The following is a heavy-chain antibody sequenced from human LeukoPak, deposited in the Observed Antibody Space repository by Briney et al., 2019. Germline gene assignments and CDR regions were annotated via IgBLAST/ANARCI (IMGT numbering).Heavy chain of an antibody. CDR3: ARASYVWGSYRPAGDY. CDR2: IYHSGST. Sequence: SETLSLTCAVSGYSISSGYHWGWIRQPPGKGLEWIGSIYHSGSTYYNPSLKSRVTISVDTSKNQFSLKLSSVTAADTAVYYCARASYVWGSYRPAGDYWGQGTLVTVSS. J-gene: IGHJ4*02. CDR1: GYSISSGYH. D-gene: IGHD3-16*02. V-gene: IGHV4-38-2*01.